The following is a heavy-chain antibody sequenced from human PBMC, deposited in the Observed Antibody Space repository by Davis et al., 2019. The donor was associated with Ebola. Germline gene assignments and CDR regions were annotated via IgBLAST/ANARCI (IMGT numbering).Heavy chain of an antibody. V-gene: IGHV3-7*03. CDR2: IKQDGSEK. CDR3: ATHSSGWYVFDY. Sequence: GESLKISCVASGFTFSSCWMSWVRQAPGKGLEWVANIKQDGSEKYYVDSVEGRFTISRDNAKNSLYLQMNSLRAEDTAVYYCATHSSGWYVFDYWGQGTLVTVSS. CDR1: GFTFSSCW. J-gene: IGHJ4*02. D-gene: IGHD6-19*01.